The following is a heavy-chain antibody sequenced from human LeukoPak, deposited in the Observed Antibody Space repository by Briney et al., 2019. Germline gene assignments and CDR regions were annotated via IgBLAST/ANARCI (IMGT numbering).Heavy chain of an antibody. CDR2: IYTSGST. J-gene: IGHJ5*02. Sequence: PSQTRSPTCTLSGGSIGSGSYYWSWIRQPAGKGLEWIGRIYTSGSTNYNPSLKSPGTKSVHTAKKQFSRRLSSVTAADTAVYYCARDSGIAVAGFNWFDPWGQGTLVTVSS. CDR3: ARDSGIAVAGFNWFDP. V-gene: IGHV4-61*02. D-gene: IGHD6-19*01. CDR1: GGSIGSGSYY.